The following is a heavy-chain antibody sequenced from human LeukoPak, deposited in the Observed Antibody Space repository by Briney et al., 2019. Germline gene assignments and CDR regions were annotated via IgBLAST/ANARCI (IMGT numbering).Heavy chain of an antibody. CDR2: ISAYNGNT. J-gene: IGHJ3*02. V-gene: IGHV1-18*01. CDR1: GYTLTSYG. CDR3: ARDLGYGDYDDAFDI. D-gene: IGHD4-17*01. Sequence: ASVKVSCKASGYTLTSYGISWVRQAPGQGLEWMGWISAYNGNTNYAQKLQGRVTMTTDTSTSTAYMELRSLRSDDTAVYYCARDLGYGDYDDAFDIWGQGTMVTVSS.